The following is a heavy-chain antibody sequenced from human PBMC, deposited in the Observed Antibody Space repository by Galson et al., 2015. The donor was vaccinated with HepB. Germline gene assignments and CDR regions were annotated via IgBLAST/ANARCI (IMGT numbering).Heavy chain of an antibody. CDR1: GGSFSGYY. CDR3: ARGHYGYGY. J-gene: IGHJ4*02. Sequence: ETLSLTCAVYGGSFSGYYWSWIRQPPGKGLEWIGEINHSGSTNYNPSLKSRVTISVDTSKNQFSLKLSSVTAADTAVYYCARGHYGYGYWGQGTLVTVSS. D-gene: IGHD5-18*01. CDR2: INHSGST. V-gene: IGHV4-34*01.